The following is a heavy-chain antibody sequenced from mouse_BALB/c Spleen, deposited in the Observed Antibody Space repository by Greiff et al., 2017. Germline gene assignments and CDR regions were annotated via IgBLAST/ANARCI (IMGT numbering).Heavy chain of an antibody. CDR1: GYAFSSSW. Sequence: QVQLQQSGPELVKPGASVKISCKASGYAFSSSWMNWVKQRPGQGLEWIGRIYPGDGDTNYNGKFKGKATLTADKSSSTAYMQLSSLTSVDSAVYFCAKGYGNYDWYFDVWGAGTTVTVSS. V-gene: IGHV1-82*01. CDR3: AKGYGNYDWYFDV. J-gene: IGHJ1*01. CDR2: IYPGDGDT. D-gene: IGHD2-10*02.